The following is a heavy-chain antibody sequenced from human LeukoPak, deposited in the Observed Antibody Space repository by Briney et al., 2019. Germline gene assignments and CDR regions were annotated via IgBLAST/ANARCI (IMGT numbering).Heavy chain of an antibody. V-gene: IGHV4-61*01. CDR2: IYYSGGT. D-gene: IGHD3-10*01. CDR3: ARGRGGGYWFDP. CDR1: GDSVSSGSYY. Sequence: SETLSLTCTVSGDSVSSGSYYWSWLRQPPGKRLEWIGYIYYSGGTNHNPSLKSRVTVSLDTSKNQSSLKLTSVTAADTAVHYCARGRGGGYWFDPWAREPWSPSPQ. J-gene: IGHJ5*02.